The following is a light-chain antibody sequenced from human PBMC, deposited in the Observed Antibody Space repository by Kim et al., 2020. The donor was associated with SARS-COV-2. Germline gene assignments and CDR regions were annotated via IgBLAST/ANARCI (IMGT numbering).Light chain of an antibody. V-gene: IGLV6-57*04. Sequence: LTQPHSVSESPGKTVTISCTRSSGSMASNYVQWYQQRPGSAPTTVIYEDNQRPSGVPDRFSGSIDSSSNSASLTISGLKTEDEADYYCQSYDSSNQVFGGGTQLTVL. J-gene: IGLJ3*02. CDR1: SGSMASNY. CDR2: EDN. CDR3: QSYDSSNQV.